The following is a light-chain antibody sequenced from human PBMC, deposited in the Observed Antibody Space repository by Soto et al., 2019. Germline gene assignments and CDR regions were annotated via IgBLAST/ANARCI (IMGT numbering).Light chain of an antibody. CDR1: QSVRSSY. J-gene: IGKJ2*01. V-gene: IGKV3-20*01. CDR3: QQYGSTPKT. CDR2: GAS. Sequence: EIVLTQSPGTLSLSPGERATLSCRASQSVRSSYLAWFQQKPGQAPRLLIYGASSRATGIPDRFSGSESGTDFTLTISRLEPEDFAEYYCQQYGSTPKTVGQGTKLEIK.